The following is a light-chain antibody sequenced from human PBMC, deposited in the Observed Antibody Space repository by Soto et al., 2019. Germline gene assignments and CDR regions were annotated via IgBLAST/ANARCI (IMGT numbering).Light chain of an antibody. J-gene: IGKJ2*01. CDR2: DAS. V-gene: IGKV3-11*01. CDR3: HHRSKWPYT. CDR1: QSVSIY. Sequence: VLTQSPATLSLSPGERATLSCRASQSVSIYLAWYQQKPGQAPRLLIYDASNRATGIPARFSGSGSGTDFTLTISRLEPEDFAFYYCHHRSKWPYTFGQGTKLEIK.